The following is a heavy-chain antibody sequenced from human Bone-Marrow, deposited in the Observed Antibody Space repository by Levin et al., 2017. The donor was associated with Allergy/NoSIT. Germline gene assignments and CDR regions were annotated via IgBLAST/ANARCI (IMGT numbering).Heavy chain of an antibody. V-gene: IGHV4-38-2*02. CDR1: GYLISTGYF. J-gene: IGHJ4*01. Sequence: PSETLSLTCNVSGYLISTGYFWAWIRQSPGKGLEWIGNVYHGGSTIYNPSLKSRLTISVDTAKNQFSLRLTSVTVADSGVYYCARDRYSAWGNFDFWGHGALVTVSS. CDR2: VYHGGST. CDR3: ARDRYSAWGNFDF. D-gene: IGHD3-9*01.